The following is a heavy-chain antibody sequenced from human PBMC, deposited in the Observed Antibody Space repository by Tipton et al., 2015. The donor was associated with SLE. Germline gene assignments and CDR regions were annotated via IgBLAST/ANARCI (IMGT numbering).Heavy chain of an antibody. J-gene: IGHJ4*02. CDR3: ARQSFGGSWEFDY. Sequence: TLSLTCAFQGESFNDFYWSWIRQPPGKGLEWIASIYYGGSTYYNPSLKSRITISVDTSKNQFSLKLSSVTAADTAVYYCARQSFGGSWEFDYWGQGTLVTVSS. CDR2: IYYGGST. D-gene: IGHD1-26*01. V-gene: IGHV4-38-2*01. CDR1: GESFNDFY.